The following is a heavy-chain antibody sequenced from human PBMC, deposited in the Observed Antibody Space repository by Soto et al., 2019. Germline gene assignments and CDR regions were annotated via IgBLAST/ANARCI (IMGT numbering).Heavy chain of an antibody. CDR3: ARQMSSGWYLG. CDR1: GYIFTSYW. V-gene: IGHV5-51*01. D-gene: IGHD6-19*01. Sequence: VESLKISCKGSGYIFTSYWICCFLQMPGKGLEWMGIIYPGDSDTRYSPSFQGQVTISADKSISTAYLQWSSLKASDTAMYYCARQMSSGWYLGWGQGTLVTVSS. CDR2: IYPGDSDT. J-gene: IGHJ4*02.